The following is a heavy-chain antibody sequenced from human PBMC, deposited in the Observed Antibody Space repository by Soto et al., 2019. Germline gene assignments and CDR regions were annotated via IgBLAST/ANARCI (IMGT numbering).Heavy chain of an antibody. J-gene: IGHJ4*02. D-gene: IGHD2-15*01. V-gene: IGHV3-30-3*01. Sequence: PKLSGAASGFTFSSYAMHLVRQAPGKGLEWVAVISYDGSNKYYADSVKGRFTISRDNSKNTLFLQMNTLRAEDTAVYYCARGAVVAGAFDYWGQGTLVTVSS. CDR3: ARGAVVAGAFDY. CDR2: ISYDGSNK. CDR1: GFTFSSYA.